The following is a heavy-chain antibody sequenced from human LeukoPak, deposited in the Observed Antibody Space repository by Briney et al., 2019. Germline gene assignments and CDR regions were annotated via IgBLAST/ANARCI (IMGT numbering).Heavy chain of an antibody. V-gene: IGHV3-21*01. J-gene: IGHJ6*02. CDR1: GVTFSSYS. D-gene: IGHD3-22*01. Sequence: PGGSLRLSCAASGVTFSSYSMNWVRQAPGKGLEWDSSISSSSSYIYYADSVKGRFTISRDSAKNSLYLQMNSLRAEDTAVYYCAGEIEYYYDASYYYGMDVWGQGTTVTVSS. CDR3: AGEIEYYYDASYYYGMDV. CDR2: ISSSSSYI.